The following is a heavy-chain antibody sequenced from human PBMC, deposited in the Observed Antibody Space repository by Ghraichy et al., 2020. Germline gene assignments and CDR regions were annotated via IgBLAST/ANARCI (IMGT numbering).Heavy chain of an antibody. CDR3: ARGVGSTYYTTHWFDP. CDR1: GFTFSGFS. Sequence: GGSLRLSCEASGFTFSGFSMNWVRQAPGKGLEWVSYIKSDSSAIHYAASVKGRFTISRDNVRNSLYLQMNSLRDEDTAVYYCARGVGSTYYTTHWFDPWGQGTLVTFSS. D-gene: IGHD3-22*01. J-gene: IGHJ5*02. CDR2: IKSDSSAI. V-gene: IGHV3-48*02.